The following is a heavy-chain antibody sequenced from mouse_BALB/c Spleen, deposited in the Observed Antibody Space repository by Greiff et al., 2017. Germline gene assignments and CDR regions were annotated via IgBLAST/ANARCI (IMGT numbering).Heavy chain of an antibody. CDR2: IYPGSGNT. CDR3: ALGGSLYWYFDV. J-gene: IGHJ1*01. CDR1: GYTFTDYY. V-gene: IGHV1-77*01. Sequence: VQLQQSGAELARPGASVKLSCKASGYTFTDYYINWVKQRPGQGLEWIGEIYPGSGNTYYNEKFKGKATLTADKSSSTAYLQLSSLTSDDSAVYFCALGGSLYWYFDVWGAGTTVTVSS. D-gene: IGHD3-1*01.